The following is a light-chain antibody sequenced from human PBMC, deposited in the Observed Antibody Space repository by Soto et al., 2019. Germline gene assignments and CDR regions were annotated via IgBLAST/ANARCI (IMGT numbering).Light chain of an antibody. J-gene: IGKJ1*01. CDR2: GAS. CDR1: QSVSSSY. Sequence: EIVLTHSPGTLSFSPLDIATLSCSSSQSVSSSYLAWYQQRPGQAPRLLIYGASGRATGIPDRFSGSGSGPDFTLTITRLEPEDFAVYYCQKYGGSPWTFGQGTKVDIK. V-gene: IGKV3-20*01. CDR3: QKYGGSPWT.